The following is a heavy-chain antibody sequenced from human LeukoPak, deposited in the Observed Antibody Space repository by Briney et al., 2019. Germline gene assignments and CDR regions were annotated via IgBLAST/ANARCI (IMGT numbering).Heavy chain of an antibody. CDR3: ARAGTMVRGVIWFDP. CDR2: IYYSGST. D-gene: IGHD3-10*01. CDR1: GGSISSGSYY. V-gene: IGHV4-61*01. Sequence: SETLSLTCTVSGGSISSGSYYWSWIRQPPGKGLEWIGYIYYSGSTNYNPSLKCRVTISVDTSKNQFSLKLSSVTAADTAVYYCARAGTMVRGVIWFDPWGQGTLVTVSS. J-gene: IGHJ5*02.